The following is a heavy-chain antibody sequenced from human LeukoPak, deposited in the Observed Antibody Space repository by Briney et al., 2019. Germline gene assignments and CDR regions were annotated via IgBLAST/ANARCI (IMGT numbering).Heavy chain of an antibody. CDR3: ARRARVAAAGTLGY. V-gene: IGHV1-8*01. D-gene: IGHD6-13*01. CDR1: GYTFTSYD. CDR2: MNPNSGNT. J-gene: IGHJ4*02. Sequence: ASVKVPCKASGYTFTSYDINWVRQATGQGLEWMGWMNPNSGNTGYAQKFQGRVTMTRNTSISTAYMELSSLRSEDTAVYYCARRARVAAAGTLGYWGQGTLVTVSS.